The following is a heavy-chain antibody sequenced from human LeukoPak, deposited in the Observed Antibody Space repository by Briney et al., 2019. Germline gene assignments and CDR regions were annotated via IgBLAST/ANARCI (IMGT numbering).Heavy chain of an antibody. CDR2: IKQDGSEK. D-gene: IGHD3-10*01. CDR1: GFTFSSYW. Sequence: GGSLRLSCAASGFTFSSYWMSWVRQAPGKGLEWVANIKQDGSEKHYVDSVKGRFTISRDNAKNSLYLQMNSLRAEDTAVYYCARGYMVRGVIIPFWGQGTLVTVSS. V-gene: IGHV3-7*01. J-gene: IGHJ4*02. CDR3: ARGYMVRGVIIPF.